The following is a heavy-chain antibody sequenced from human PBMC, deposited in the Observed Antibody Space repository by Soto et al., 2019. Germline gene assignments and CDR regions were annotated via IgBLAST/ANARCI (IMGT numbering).Heavy chain of an antibody. Sequence: EVQLVESGGGLVKPGGSLRLSCAASGFTFSNAWMNWVRQAPGKGLEWVGRIKSKTDGGTTDYAAPVKGRFTISRDDSKNTLYLQMNGLKTEDTAVYYCTTSSGWDPWKYFQHWGQGTLVTVSS. V-gene: IGHV3-15*07. CDR1: GFTFSNAW. CDR2: IKSKTDGGTT. D-gene: IGHD3-10*01. CDR3: TTSSGWDPWKYFQH. J-gene: IGHJ1*01.